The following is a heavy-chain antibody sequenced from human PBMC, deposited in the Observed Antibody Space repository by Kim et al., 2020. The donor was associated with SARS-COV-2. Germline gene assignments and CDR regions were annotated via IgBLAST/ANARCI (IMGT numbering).Heavy chain of an antibody. J-gene: IGHJ4*02. CDR3: ARDRGGDCPFDY. CDR2: GST. Sequence: GSTTYTPSLKSRVTISVDTSKNQFSLKLSSVTAADTAVYYCARDRGGDCPFDYWGQGTLVTVSS. D-gene: IGHD2-21*02. V-gene: IGHV4-34*01.